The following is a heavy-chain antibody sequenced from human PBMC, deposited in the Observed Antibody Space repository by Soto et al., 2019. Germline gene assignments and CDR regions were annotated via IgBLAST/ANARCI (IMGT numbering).Heavy chain of an antibody. J-gene: IGHJ4*02. V-gene: IGHV3-30-3*01. CDR2: ISYDGSNK. Sequence: GGSLRLSCAASGFTFSSYAMHWVRQAPGKGLEWVAVISYDGSNKYYADSVKGRFTISRDNSKNTLYLQMNSLRAEDTAVFFCAREYGDLDYFDYWGQGTLVTVSS. CDR3: AREYGDLDYFDY. D-gene: IGHD4-17*01. CDR1: GFTFSSYA.